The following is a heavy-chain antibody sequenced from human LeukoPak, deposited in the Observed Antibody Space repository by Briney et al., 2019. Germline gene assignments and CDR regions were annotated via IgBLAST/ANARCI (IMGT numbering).Heavy chain of an antibody. V-gene: IGHV3-7*01. Sequence: PGGSLRLSCAASGFTFIRYWMSWLRQARGKELQWVANINQDGSAKYYVDSVKGRFTISRDNGKNSLYLQMNSLRAEDTAVYYCARVEVSGYDYGAFDYWGQGTLVTVSS. CDR3: ARVEVSGYDYGAFDY. CDR1: GFTFIRYW. D-gene: IGHD5-12*01. J-gene: IGHJ4*02. CDR2: INQDGSAK.